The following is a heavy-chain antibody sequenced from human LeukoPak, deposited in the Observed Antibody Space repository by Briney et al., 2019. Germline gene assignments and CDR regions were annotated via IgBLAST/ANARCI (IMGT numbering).Heavy chain of an antibody. J-gene: IGHJ4*02. CDR1: GFNFVSYA. Sequence: SGGSLSLSCAASGFNFVSYAMTWVRQAPGRGLEWVSTISGFGDRTFYGDSVKGRFTISRDNSKNTLFLQMNSLRAEDSALYYCAKEGSNWNVDYWGQGTLVTVSS. V-gene: IGHV3-23*01. D-gene: IGHD1-1*01. CDR3: AKEGSNWNVDY. CDR2: ISGFGDRT.